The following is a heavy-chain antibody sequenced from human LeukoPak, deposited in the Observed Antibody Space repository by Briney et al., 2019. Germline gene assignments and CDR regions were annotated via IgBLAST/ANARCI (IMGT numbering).Heavy chain of an antibody. Sequence: SETLSLTCTVSGGSISSYYWSWIRQPAGKGLEWIGRIYTSGSTNYNPSLESRVTMSVDTSKNQFSLKLSSVTAADTAVYYCARAPLGYCSGGSCYPFDYWGQGTLVTVSS. J-gene: IGHJ4*02. CDR1: GGSISSYY. CDR2: IYTSGST. CDR3: ARAPLGYCSGGSCYPFDY. D-gene: IGHD2-15*01. V-gene: IGHV4-4*07.